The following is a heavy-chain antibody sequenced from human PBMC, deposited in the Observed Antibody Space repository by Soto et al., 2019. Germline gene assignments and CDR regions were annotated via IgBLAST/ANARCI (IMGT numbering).Heavy chain of an antibody. Sequence: NPSETLSLTCAVYGGSFSGYYWSWIRQPPGKGLEWIGEINHSGNTNYNPSLKSRVTISVDTSKNQFSLKLSSVTAADTAVYYCARGIRYQLLYYYYGMDVWGQGTTVTV. D-gene: IGHD2-2*01. J-gene: IGHJ6*02. CDR2: INHSGNT. V-gene: IGHV4-34*01. CDR1: GGSFSGYY. CDR3: ARGIRYQLLYYYYGMDV.